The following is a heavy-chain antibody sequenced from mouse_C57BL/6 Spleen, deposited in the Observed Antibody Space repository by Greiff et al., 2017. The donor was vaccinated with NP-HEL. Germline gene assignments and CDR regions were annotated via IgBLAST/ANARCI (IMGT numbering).Heavy chain of an antibody. Sequence: VHVKQSGPELVKPGASVKISCKASGYSFTGYYMNWVKQSPEKSLEWIGEINPSTGGTTYNQKFKAKATLTVDKSSSTAYMQLKSLTSEDSAVYYCARGGAKDYAMDYWGQGTSVTVSS. CDR3: ARGGAKDYAMDY. D-gene: IGHD3-1*01. CDR2: INPSTGGT. CDR1: GYSFTGYY. V-gene: IGHV1-42*01. J-gene: IGHJ4*01.